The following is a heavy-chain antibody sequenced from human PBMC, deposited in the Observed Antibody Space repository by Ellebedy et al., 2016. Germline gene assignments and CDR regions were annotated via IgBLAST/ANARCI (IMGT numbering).Heavy chain of an antibody. CDR2: FDPEDGET. J-gene: IGHJ4*02. V-gene: IGHV1-24*01. Sequence: ASVKVSCXVSGYTFTELSMHWVRQAPGKGLEWMGGFDPEDGETIYAQKFQGRVNMTEDTSTDTAYMELSSLRSEDTAVYYCERAPLSHYDFWSGYYTEYFDYWGQGTLVTVSS. CDR1: GYTFTELS. CDR3: ERAPLSHYDFWSGYYTEYFDY. D-gene: IGHD3-3*01.